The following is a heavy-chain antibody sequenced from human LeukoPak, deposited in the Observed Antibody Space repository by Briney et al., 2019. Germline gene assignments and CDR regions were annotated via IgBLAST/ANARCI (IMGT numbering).Heavy chain of an antibody. J-gene: IGHJ4*02. CDR3: ARDGVAAAGTLDY. CDR2: IYYSGST. D-gene: IGHD6-13*01. V-gene: IGHV4-30-4*08. Sequence: PSQTLSLTCTVSGGSISSGDYYWSWIRQPPGKGLEWIGYIYYSGSTYYNPSLKSRVTISVDTSKNQFSLKLSSVTAADTAVYYCARDGVAAAGTLDYWGPGTLVTVSS. CDR1: GGSISSGDYY.